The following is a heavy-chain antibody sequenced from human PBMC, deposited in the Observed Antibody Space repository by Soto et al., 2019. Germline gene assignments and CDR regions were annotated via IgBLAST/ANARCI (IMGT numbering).Heavy chain of an antibody. Sequence: GGSLRLSCAASGFTFSSYWMSWVRQAPGKGLEWVANIKQDGSEKYYVDSVKGRFTISRDNAKNSLYLQMNSLRAEDTAVYYCARAPLVGATKFDYWGQGTLVTVSS. V-gene: IGHV3-7*03. CDR3: ARAPLVGATKFDY. J-gene: IGHJ4*02. D-gene: IGHD1-26*01. CDR1: GFTFSSYW. CDR2: IKQDGSEK.